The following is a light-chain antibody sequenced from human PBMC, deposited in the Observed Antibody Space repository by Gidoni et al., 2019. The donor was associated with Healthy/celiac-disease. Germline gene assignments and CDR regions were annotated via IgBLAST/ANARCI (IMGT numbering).Light chain of an antibody. CDR1: QSISSW. V-gene: IGKV1-5*03. CDR3: QQYNSYPVT. J-gene: IGKJ2*01. Sequence: DIQMTQSPSPLSASVGDRVTITCRASQSISSWLAWYQQKPGKAPKRLIYKASSLESGVPSRFSGSGSGTEFTLTISSLQPDDFATYYCQQYNSYPVTFGQGTKLEIK. CDR2: KAS.